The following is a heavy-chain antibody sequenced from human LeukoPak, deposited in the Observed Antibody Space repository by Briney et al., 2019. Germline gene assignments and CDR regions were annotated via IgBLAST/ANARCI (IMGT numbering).Heavy chain of an antibody. CDR3: AEVRKGAVAGLGVGFDY. CDR1: GFTFSSYG. Sequence: PGGSLRLSCAASGFTFSSYGMHWVRQAPGKGLEWVAVISYDGSNKYYADSVKGRFTISRDNSKNTLYLQMNSLRAEDTAVYYCAEVRKGAVAGLGVGFDYWGQGTLVTVSS. D-gene: IGHD6-19*01. J-gene: IGHJ4*02. V-gene: IGHV3-30*18. CDR2: ISYDGSNK.